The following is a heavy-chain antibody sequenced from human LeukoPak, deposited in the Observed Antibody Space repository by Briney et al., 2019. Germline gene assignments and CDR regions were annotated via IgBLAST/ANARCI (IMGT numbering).Heavy chain of an antibody. CDR3: VRLLLSGGLDS. Sequence: SETLSLTCAVSGGSFSGHYYWVWIRQSRGRGLEWIGEVNHSGITNYNPSLKSRVFISVDTSKNQFSLKFTSVTAADTAVYYCVRLLLSGGLDSWGQGTLVTVSS. J-gene: IGHJ4*02. CDR1: GGSFSGHYY. D-gene: IGHD3-3*01. V-gene: IGHV4-34*01. CDR2: VNHSGIT.